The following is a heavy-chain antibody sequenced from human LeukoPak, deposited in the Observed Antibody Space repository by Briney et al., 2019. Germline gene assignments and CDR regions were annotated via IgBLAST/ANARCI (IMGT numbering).Heavy chain of an antibody. J-gene: IGHJ4*02. CDR2: IYYSGST. Sequence: SQTLSLTCTVSGGSISSGGYYWSWIRQHPGKGLEWIGYIYYSGSTYYNPSLKSRVTIPVDTSKNQFSLKLSSVTAADTAVYYCAREPYCGGDCYSGVFDWGQGTLVTVSS. CDR3: AREPYCGGDCYSGVFD. CDR1: GGSISSGGYY. D-gene: IGHD2-21*02. V-gene: IGHV4-31*03.